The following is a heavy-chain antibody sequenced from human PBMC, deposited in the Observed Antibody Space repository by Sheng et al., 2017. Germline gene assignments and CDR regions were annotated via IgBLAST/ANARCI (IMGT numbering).Heavy chain of an antibody. CDR1: GFTFSSYG. CDR2: IWYDGSNK. V-gene: IGHV3-33*01. D-gene: IGHD6-13*01. CDR3: ARDRGGGSSWRFDY. J-gene: IGHJ4*02. Sequence: ESGGGVVQPGRSLRLSCAASGFTFSSYGMHWVRQAPGKGLEWVAVIWYDGSNKYYADSVKGRFTISRDNSKNTLYLQMNSLRAEDTAVYYCARDRGGGSSWRFDYWGQGTLVTVSS.